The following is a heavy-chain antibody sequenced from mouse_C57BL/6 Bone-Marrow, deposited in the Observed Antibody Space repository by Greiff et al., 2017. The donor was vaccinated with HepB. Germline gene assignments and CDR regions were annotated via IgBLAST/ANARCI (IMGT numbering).Heavy chain of an antibody. Sequence: QVQLQQPGAELVKPGASVKLSCKASGYTFTSYWMHWVKQRPGQGLEWIGMIHPNSGSTNYNEKFKSKATLTVDKASSTAYMQLSSLTSEDAAVYYCARKRYYFDYWGQGTTLTVSS. CDR2: IHPNSGST. CDR1: GYTFTSYW. J-gene: IGHJ2*01. V-gene: IGHV1-64*01. CDR3: ARKRYYFDY.